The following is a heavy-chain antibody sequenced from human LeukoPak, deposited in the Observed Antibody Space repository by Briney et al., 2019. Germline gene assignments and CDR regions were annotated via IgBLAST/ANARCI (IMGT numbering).Heavy chain of an antibody. Sequence: GGSLRLSCAASGFTVSSNYMSWVRQAPGKGLEWVSVIYSGGSTYYADSVKGRFTISRDNAKNSLYLQMNSLRAEDTAVYYCARDYGSGYYMDVWGKGTTVTVSS. V-gene: IGHV3-66*01. CDR1: GFTVSSNY. J-gene: IGHJ6*03. D-gene: IGHD3-10*01. CDR2: IYSGGST. CDR3: ARDYGSGYYMDV.